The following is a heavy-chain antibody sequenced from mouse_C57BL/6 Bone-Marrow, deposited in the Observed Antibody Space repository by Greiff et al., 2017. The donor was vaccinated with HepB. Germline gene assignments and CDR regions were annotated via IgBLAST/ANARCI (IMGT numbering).Heavy chain of an antibody. CDR1: GYSFTDYN. J-gene: IGHJ3*01. CDR2: INPNYGTT. V-gene: IGHV1-39*01. Sequence: VQLQQSGPELVKPGASVKISCKASGYSFTDYNMNWVKQSNGKSLEWIGVINPNYGTTSYNQKFKGKATLTVDQSSSTAYMQLNSLTSEDSAVYYCAISYYGSSYCWFAYWGQGTLVTVSA. CDR3: AISYYGSSYCWFAY. D-gene: IGHD1-1*01.